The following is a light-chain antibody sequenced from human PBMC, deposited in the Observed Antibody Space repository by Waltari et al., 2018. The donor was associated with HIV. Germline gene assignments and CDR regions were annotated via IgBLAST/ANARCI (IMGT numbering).Light chain of an antibody. Sequence: QSALTQPASVSGSPGQSITISCTGTSSDVGGSNSVSWYQQHPGKAPKLMIYEVSNRPSRVSNRFSGSKSGNTASLTISGLQAEDEADYYCSSYTSSSTPLYVFGTGTKVTVL. J-gene: IGLJ1*01. CDR1: SSDVGGSNS. V-gene: IGLV2-14*01. CDR2: EVS. CDR3: SSYTSSSTPLYV.